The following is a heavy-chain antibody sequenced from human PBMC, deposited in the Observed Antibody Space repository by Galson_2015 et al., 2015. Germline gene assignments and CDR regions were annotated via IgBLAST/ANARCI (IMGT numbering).Heavy chain of an antibody. V-gene: IGHV3-7*01. J-gene: IGHJ6*02. CDR1: RFTFSTYW. CDR3: ARDKFMDV. CDR2: IKQDGSEK. Sequence: SLRLSCAASRFTFSTYWMSWVRQAPGKGLEWVANIKQDGSEKYYVDSVRGRFTISRDNAKNSLYLQMNSLRAEDTAVYYCARDKFMDVWGQGTTVTVSS.